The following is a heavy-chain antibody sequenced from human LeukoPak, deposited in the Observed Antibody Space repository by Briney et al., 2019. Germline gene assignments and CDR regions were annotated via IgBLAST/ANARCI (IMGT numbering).Heavy chain of an antibody. CDR2: IYYSGTT. V-gene: IGHV4-39*01. CDR3: ARHDYNSGSPNINWFDP. Sequence: SETLPLTCIVSGASISSCCHYWGWIRQSPGMGLEWIGSIYYSGTTYYNPSLKSRVTISVDTSKNQFSLKLSFVTAADTAMYFCARHDYNSGSPNINWFDPWGQGTLVTVSS. D-gene: IGHD3-10*01. J-gene: IGHJ5*02. CDR1: GASISSCCHY.